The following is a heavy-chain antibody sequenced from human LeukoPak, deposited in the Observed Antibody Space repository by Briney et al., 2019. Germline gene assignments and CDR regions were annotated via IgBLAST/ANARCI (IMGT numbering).Heavy chain of an antibody. J-gene: IGHJ4*02. Sequence: KTSQTLSLTCTVSGGSISSSNYYWGWIRQPPGKGLEWIGSIYYSGSTYYNPSLKSRVTISVDTSKNQFSLKLGSVTAADTAVYYCARGGLLWFGELLSFPFDYWGQGTLVTVSS. CDR2: IYYSGST. D-gene: IGHD3-10*01. V-gene: IGHV4-39*01. CDR1: GGSISSSNYY. CDR3: ARGGLLWFGELLSFPFDY.